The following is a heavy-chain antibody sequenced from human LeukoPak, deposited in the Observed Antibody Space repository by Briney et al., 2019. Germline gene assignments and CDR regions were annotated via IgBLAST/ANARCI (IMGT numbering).Heavy chain of an antibody. CDR3: ATSGVTRDYFDY. D-gene: IGHD4-23*01. V-gene: IGHV4-39*07. CDR2: IFYSGST. Sequence: SETLSLTCTVSGGSISTSSYYWGWVRQPPGKGLEWIGNIFYSGSTYYSPSLKSRVTISLDTSRNQFSLKLNSVTAADTAVYYCATSGVTRDYFDYWGQGTLVTVSS. CDR1: GGSISTSSYY. J-gene: IGHJ4*02.